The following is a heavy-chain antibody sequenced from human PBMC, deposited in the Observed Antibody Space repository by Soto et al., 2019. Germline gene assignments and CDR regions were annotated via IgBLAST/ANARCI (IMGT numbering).Heavy chain of an antibody. D-gene: IGHD3-10*01. Sequence: QVQLQQWGAGLLKPSETLSLTCAVYGGSFSGYYWSWIRQPPGKGLEWIGEINHSGSTNYNPSLKNRVTLSVDTSKNQFSLKLSSVTAADTAVYYCARGRITMVRGRNWFDPWGQGTLVTVSS. CDR3: ARGRITMVRGRNWFDP. CDR2: INHSGST. V-gene: IGHV4-34*01. CDR1: GGSFSGYY. J-gene: IGHJ5*02.